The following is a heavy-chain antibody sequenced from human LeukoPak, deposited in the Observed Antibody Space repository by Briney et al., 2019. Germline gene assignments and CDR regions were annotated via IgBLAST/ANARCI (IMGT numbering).Heavy chain of an antibody. CDR2: ISYDESDK. V-gene: IGHV3-30*18. J-gene: IGHJ6*02. CDR1: GFTFSNYG. Sequence: GGSLRLSCAASGFTFSNYGMHWVRQAPGKGLEWVAVISYDESDKYYADSVKGRFTISRDNSTNTLYLQMNSLIPEDTAVYYCAKGVVAATNPAYYGMDVWGQGTTVTVSS. D-gene: IGHD2-15*01. CDR3: AKGVVAATNPAYYGMDV.